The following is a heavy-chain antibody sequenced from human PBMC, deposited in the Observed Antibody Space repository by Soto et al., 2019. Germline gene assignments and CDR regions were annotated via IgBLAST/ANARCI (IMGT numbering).Heavy chain of an antibody. Sequence: QLQLQESGPGLVKPSETLSLTSTVSGGSSSSSSYYWGWMRLPPGKGLEWIGSTCYSGSTCYNPSLEGRVTIPVDTSKNQCSLKMSSGTAADTAVYYCASMPTRYGPYWYFDLWGRGTLVTASS. CDR3: ASMPTRYGPYWYFDL. D-gene: IGHD4-17*01. V-gene: IGHV4-39*01. CDR1: GGSSSSSSYY. J-gene: IGHJ2*01. CDR2: TCYSGST.